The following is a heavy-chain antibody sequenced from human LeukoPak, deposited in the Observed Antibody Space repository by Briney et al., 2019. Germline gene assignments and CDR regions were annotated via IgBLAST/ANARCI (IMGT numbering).Heavy chain of an antibody. CDR1: GGSISSYY. CDR3: ARAGITMVRGAKPKTYYYYYMDV. CDR2: IYYSGST. Sequence: SETLSLTCTVSGGSISSYYWSWIRQPPGKGLEWIGYIYYSGSTNYNPSLKSRVTISVDTSKNQFSLKLSSVTAADTAVYYCARAGITMVRGAKPKTYYYYYMDVWGKGTTVTISS. J-gene: IGHJ6*03. D-gene: IGHD3-10*01. V-gene: IGHV4-59*01.